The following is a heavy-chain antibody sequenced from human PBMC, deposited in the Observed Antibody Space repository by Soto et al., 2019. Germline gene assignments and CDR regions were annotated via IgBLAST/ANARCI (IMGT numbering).Heavy chain of an antibody. CDR1: GFSLSTSGLG. V-gene: IGHV2-5*01. D-gene: IGHD6-19*01. J-gene: IGHJ4*02. CDR2: IYWNDDK. Sequence: QITLKESGPTLVRPTQTLTLTCTFSGFSLSTSGLGVGWIRQPPGKALEWLALIYWNDDKRYSPSLKARLTITKDTSKTQVVLTITDRDPVDTATYYCSHRPSGWYLFDYWGQGTLVTVSS. CDR3: SHRPSGWYLFDY.